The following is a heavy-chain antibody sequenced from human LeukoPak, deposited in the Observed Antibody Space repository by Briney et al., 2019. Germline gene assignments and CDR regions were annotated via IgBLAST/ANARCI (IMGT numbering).Heavy chain of an antibody. CDR1: GFTFSSYA. CDR3: ARGAYYYED. J-gene: IGHJ4*02. D-gene: IGHD3-22*01. Sequence: PGGSLRLSCAVSGFTFSSYAISWVRQAPGKGLEWVSGISSSGGNTEYADSVKGRFTISRDNSKNSLYLQMNSLRAEDTAVYYCARGAYYYEDWGQGTLVTVSS. CDR2: ISSSGGNT. V-gene: IGHV3-23*01.